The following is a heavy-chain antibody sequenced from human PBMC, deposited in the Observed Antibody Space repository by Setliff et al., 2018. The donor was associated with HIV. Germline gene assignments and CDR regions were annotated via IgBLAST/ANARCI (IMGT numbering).Heavy chain of an antibody. CDR2: ISGSGGGT. CDR3: ARDGKSSFDY. Sequence: PGGSLRLSCAVSGFTFTGYAMSWVRQAPGKGLEWVSTISGSGGGTYYADSVKGRFTISRDNAKNSLYLQMNSLRAEDTAVYYCARDGKSSFDYWGQGTLVTV. CDR1: GFTFTGYA. J-gene: IGHJ4*02. V-gene: IGHV3-23*01.